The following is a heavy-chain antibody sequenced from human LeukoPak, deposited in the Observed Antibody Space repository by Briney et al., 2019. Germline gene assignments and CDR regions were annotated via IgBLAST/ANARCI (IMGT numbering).Heavy chain of an antibody. CDR1: GFTFSSYG. D-gene: IGHD1-26*01. CDR2: ISGSGGST. Sequence: PGGSLRLSCAASGFTFSSYGMSWVRQAPGKGLGWVSAISGSGGSTYYADSVKGRFTISRDNSKNTLYLQMNSLRAEDTAVYYCTTVWELPTDYWGQGTLVTVSS. J-gene: IGHJ4*02. V-gene: IGHV3-23*01. CDR3: TTVWELPTDY.